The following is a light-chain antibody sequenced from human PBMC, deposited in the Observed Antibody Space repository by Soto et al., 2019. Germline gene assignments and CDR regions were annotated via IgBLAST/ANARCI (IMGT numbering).Light chain of an antibody. Sequence: EIVMTQSPATLSVSPGERATLSCRASQSVSSNLAWYQQKPGQAPRLLIYGASTSATGIPARFSGSGSGTEFTLTISTLLSEDFAAYYCQQYNNWPRTFGQGTKVDIK. CDR1: QSVSSN. V-gene: IGKV3-15*01. J-gene: IGKJ1*01. CDR2: GAS. CDR3: QQYNNWPRT.